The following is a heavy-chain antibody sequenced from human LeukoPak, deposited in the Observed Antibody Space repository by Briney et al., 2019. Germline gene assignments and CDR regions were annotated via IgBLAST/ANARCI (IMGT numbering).Heavy chain of an antibody. Sequence: SETLSLTCAVYGGSFSGYYWSWIRLPPGKGLEWIGEINHSGSTNYNPSLKSRVTISVDTSKNQFSLKLSSVAAADTAVYYRARRSGSYFDYWGQGTLVTVSS. CDR1: GGSFSGYY. CDR3: ARRSGSYFDY. D-gene: IGHD1-26*01. CDR2: INHSGST. V-gene: IGHV4-34*01. J-gene: IGHJ4*02.